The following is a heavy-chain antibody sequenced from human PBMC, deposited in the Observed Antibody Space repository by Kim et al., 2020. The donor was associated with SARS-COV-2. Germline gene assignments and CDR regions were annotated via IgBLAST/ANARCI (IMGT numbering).Heavy chain of an antibody. V-gene: IGHV3-23*01. CDR3: AKDEGAYYGSGSYPDY. CDR1: GFTFSSYA. J-gene: IGHJ4*02. Sequence: GGSLRLSCAASGFTFSSYAMSWVRQAPGKGLEWVSAISGSGGSTYYADSVKGRFTISRDNSKNTLYLQMNSLRAEDTAVYYCAKDEGAYYGSGSYPDYWGQGALVTVSS. D-gene: IGHD3-10*01. CDR2: ISGSGGST.